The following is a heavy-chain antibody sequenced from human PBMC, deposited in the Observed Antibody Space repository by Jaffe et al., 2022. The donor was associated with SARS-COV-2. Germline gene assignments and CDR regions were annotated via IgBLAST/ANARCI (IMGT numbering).Heavy chain of an antibody. CDR2: IYYSGST. CDR1: GGSISSYY. J-gene: IGHJ4*02. Sequence: QVQLQESGPGLVKPSETLSLTCTVSGGSISSYYWSWIRQPPGKGLEWIGYIYYSGSTNYNPSLKSRVTISVDTSKNQFSLKLSSVTAADTAVYYCARDPGPYCSGGSCYGIFWYWGQGTLVTVSS. CDR3: ARDPGPYCSGGSCYGIFWY. D-gene: IGHD2-15*01. V-gene: IGHV4-59*01.